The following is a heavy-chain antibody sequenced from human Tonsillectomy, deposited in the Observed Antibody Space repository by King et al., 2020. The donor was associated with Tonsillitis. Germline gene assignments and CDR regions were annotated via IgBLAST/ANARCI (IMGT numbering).Heavy chain of an antibody. V-gene: IGHV5-51*03. CDR2: IYPVDSAT. Sequence: EWQLLQSGAEVKKPGESLKISCKGSGYGFTTYWIGWVRQMSGKVLEWTGIIYPVDSATRYSPSFQGQVTISADKSISTAYLQWSSLKASDTGMYFCARLKSSSSLNGFDPWGQGTLVTVSS. J-gene: IGHJ5*02. CDR1: GYGFTTYW. CDR3: ARLKSSSSLNGFDP. D-gene: IGHD6-6*01.